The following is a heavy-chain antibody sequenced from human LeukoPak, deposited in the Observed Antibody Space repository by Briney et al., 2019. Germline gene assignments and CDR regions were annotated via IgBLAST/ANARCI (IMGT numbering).Heavy chain of an antibody. CDR3: ARGVVTIFGVVIPFDY. Sequence: GASVKVSCKASGYTFTSYYMHWVRQAPGQGLEWMGIINPSGGSTSYAQKFQGRVTMTRDMSTSTVYMELSSLRSEDTAVYYCARGVVTIFGVVIPFDYWAREPWSPSPQ. CDR2: INPSGGST. CDR1: GYTFTSYY. V-gene: IGHV1-46*01. D-gene: IGHD3-3*01. J-gene: IGHJ4*02.